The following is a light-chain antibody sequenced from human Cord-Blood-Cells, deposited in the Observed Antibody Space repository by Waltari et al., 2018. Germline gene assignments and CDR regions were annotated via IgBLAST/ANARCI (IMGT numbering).Light chain of an antibody. CDR3: AAWDDSLNGVV. Sequence: SVLTQPPSASGTPGQRVTISCSGSSSNLGSKTLTGYQQLPGKAPKPLIYSNNQRPSGVPDRFSGSKSGTSASLAISGLQSEDEADYYCAAWDDSLNGVVFGGGTKLTVL. CDR2: SNN. V-gene: IGLV1-44*01. J-gene: IGLJ2*01. CDR1: SSNLGSKT.